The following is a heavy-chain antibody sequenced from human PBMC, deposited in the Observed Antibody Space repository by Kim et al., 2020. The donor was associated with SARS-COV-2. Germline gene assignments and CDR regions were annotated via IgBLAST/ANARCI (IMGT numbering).Heavy chain of an antibody. J-gene: IGHJ5*02. CDR2: IYYSGST. CDR3: ARVSWYCSSTSCSGLYNWFDP. V-gene: IGHV4-39*07. D-gene: IGHD2-2*01. CDR1: GGSISSSSYY. Sequence: SETLSLTCTVSGGSISSSSYYWGWIRQPPGKGLEWIGSIYYSGSTYYNPSLKSRVTISVDTSKNQFSLKLSSVTAADTAVYYCARVSWYCSSTSCSGLYNWFDPWGQGTLVTVSS.